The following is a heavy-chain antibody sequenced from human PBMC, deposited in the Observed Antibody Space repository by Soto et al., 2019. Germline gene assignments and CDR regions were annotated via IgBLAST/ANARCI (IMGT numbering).Heavy chain of an antibody. Sequence: EVQLLESGGGLVQPGGSLRLSCAASGFTFSSYAMSWVRQAPGKGLEWVSAISGSGGSTYYADSVKGRFTISRDNSKNTLYLQMNSLRAEDTAVYYCAKGGSGWYYYYYYMDVWGKGTTVTVSS. J-gene: IGHJ6*03. D-gene: IGHD6-19*01. CDR1: GFTFSSYA. CDR3: AKGGSGWYYYYYYMDV. V-gene: IGHV3-23*01. CDR2: ISGSGGST.